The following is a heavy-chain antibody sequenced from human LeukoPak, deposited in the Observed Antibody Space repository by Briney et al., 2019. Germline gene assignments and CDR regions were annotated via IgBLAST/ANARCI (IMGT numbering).Heavy chain of an antibody. CDR2: INPNSGGT. J-gene: IGHJ6*03. Sequence: ASVTVSCKASGYTFTGYYMHWVRQAPGQELEWMGWINPNSGGTNYAQKFQGRVTMTRDTSISTAYMELSRLRSDDTAVYYCARDFEDVVVTAYYYMDVWGKGTTVTVSS. D-gene: IGHD2-21*02. CDR1: GYTFTGYY. CDR3: ARDFEDVVVTAYYYMDV. V-gene: IGHV1-2*02.